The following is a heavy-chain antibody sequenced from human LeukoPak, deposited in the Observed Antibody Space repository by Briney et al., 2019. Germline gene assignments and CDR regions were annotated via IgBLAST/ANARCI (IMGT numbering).Heavy chain of an antibody. Sequence: GGSLRLSCAASGFTFRTSGMNWVRQAPGKGLEWVSYISSSGTTISYAQSVKGRFTITRDNAKNSLYLQMNSLRAEDTALYYCAKDRGYSYGYYFDYWGQGTLVTVSS. D-gene: IGHD5-18*01. CDR3: AKDRGYSYGYYFDY. CDR1: GFTFRTSG. CDR2: ISSSGTTI. J-gene: IGHJ4*02. V-gene: IGHV3-48*04.